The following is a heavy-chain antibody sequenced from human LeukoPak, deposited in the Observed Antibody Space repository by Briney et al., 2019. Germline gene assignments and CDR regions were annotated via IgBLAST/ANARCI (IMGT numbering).Heavy chain of an antibody. V-gene: IGHV4-39*01. D-gene: IGHD2/OR15-2a*01. J-gene: IGHJ4*02. CDR3: ARLIYGRINRYYFDS. Sequence: SETLSLTCTVSGGSINSSGYFWGWIRQPPGKVLEWIESMSYSGSSYYNPSLKSRVTISVDTSKNQFSLKLNSVTAADTAVYYRARLIYGRINRYYFDSWGQGTLVTVSS. CDR2: MSYSGSS. CDR1: GGSINSSGYF.